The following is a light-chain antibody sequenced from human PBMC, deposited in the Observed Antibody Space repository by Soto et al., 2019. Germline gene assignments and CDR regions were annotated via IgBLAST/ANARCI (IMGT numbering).Light chain of an antibody. V-gene: IGKV3D-15*01. CDR2: DAS. CDR3: QHYHGWPIT. Sequence: EIVMTQSPATLSVTPGERATLSCRASQSVSNSLAWYQQKPGQAPRLLIYDASNRATGIPARFSGSGSGTEFTLTISSLQSEDFAVYYCQHYHGWPITFGQGTRLEIK. CDR1: QSVSNS. J-gene: IGKJ5*01.